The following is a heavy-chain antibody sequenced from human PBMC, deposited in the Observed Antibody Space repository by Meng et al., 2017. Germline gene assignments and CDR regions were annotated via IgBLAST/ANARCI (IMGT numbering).Heavy chain of an antibody. V-gene: IGHV4-61*01. CDR2: IDYGGST. D-gene: IGHD3-16*01. Sequence: QVKLQGLGPGLVRPSETLSLTCTVSGDSVTVGSHYWSWIRQPPGKGLEWIGYIDYGGSTSYNPSLRSRVTISVDTSNNQFSLKLSSVTAADTAVFYCARTRGDYYFDYWGQGTLVTVSS. CDR1: GDSVTVGSHY. J-gene: IGHJ4*02. CDR3: ARTRGDYYFDY.